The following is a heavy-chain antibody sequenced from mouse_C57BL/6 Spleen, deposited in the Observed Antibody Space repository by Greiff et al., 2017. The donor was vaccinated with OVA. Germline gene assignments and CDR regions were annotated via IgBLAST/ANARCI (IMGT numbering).Heavy chain of an antibody. J-gene: IGHJ4*01. V-gene: IGHV1-53*01. CDR3: ARGSNYGLYYAMDY. CDR2: INPSNGGT. D-gene: IGHD2-5*01. CDR1: GYTFTSYW. Sequence: QDQLQQPGTELVTPGASVKLSCKASGYTFTSYWMHWVKQRPGQGLEWIGNINPSNGGTNYNEKFKSKATLTVDKSSSTAYMQLSSLTSEDSAVYYCARGSNYGLYYAMDYWGQGTSVTVSS.